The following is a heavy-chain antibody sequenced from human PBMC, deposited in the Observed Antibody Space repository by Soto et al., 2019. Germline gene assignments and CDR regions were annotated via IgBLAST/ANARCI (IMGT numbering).Heavy chain of an antibody. CDR3: ARDCIAVAGRDYYYGMDV. V-gene: IGHV1-69*13. D-gene: IGHD6-19*01. CDR1: GGTFSSYA. CDR2: IIPIFGTA. J-gene: IGHJ6*02. Sequence: EASVKVSCKASGGTFSSYAISWVRQAPGQGLEWMGGIIPIFGTANYAQKFQGRVTITADESTSTAYMELSSLRSEDTAVYYCARDCIAVAGRDYYYGMDVWGQGTTVTVSS.